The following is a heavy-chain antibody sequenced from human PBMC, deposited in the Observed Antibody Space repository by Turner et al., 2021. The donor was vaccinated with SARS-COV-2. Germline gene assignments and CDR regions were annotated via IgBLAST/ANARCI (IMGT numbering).Heavy chain of an antibody. J-gene: IGHJ6*02. Sequence: QVQLVESGGGVVQPRRSLRLSCAASGFTFSSYAMHWVRQAPGKGLEWVAVISYDGSNKYYADSVKGRFTISRDNSKNTLYLQMNSLRAEDTAVYYCARDGDRFGLFYYYGMDVWGQGTTVTVSS. CDR1: GFTFSSYA. D-gene: IGHD2-21*01. CDR3: ARDGDRFGLFYYYGMDV. CDR2: ISYDGSNK. V-gene: IGHV3-30-3*01.